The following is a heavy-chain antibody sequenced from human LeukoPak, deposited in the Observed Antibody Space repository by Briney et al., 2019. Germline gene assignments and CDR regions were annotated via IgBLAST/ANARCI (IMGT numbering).Heavy chain of an antibody. Sequence: SETLSLTCTVSGGSISSGSYYWSWIRQPAGKGLEWIGRIYTSGSTNYNPSLKSRVTISVDTSKNQFSLKLSSVTAADTAVYCCARVYSSFGSIDYWGQGTLVTVSS. V-gene: IGHV4-61*02. CDR3: ARVYSSFGSIDY. J-gene: IGHJ4*02. CDR2: IYTSGST. CDR1: GGSISSGSYY. D-gene: IGHD6-6*01.